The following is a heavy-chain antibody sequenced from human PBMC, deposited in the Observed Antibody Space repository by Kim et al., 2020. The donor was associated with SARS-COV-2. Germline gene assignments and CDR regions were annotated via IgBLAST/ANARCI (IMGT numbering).Heavy chain of an antibody. CDR3: ARLIAVVGRRGYFDY. V-gene: IGHV4-39*01. Sequence: SETLSLTCTVSGGSISSSSYYWGWIRQPPGKGLEWIGSIYYSGSTYYNPSLKSRVTISVDTSKNQFSLKLSSVTAADTAVYYCARLIAVVGRRGYFDYWGQGTLVTVSS. CDR1: GGSISSSSYY. CDR2: IYYSGST. J-gene: IGHJ4*02. D-gene: IGHD6-19*01.